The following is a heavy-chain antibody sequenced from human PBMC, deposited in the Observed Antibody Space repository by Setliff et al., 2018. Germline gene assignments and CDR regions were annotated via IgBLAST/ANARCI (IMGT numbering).Heavy chain of an antibody. D-gene: IGHD1-1*01. J-gene: IGHJ4*02. V-gene: IGHV4-59*02. CDR3: AKGGTYRYFDF. CDR2: VYHSGTA. Sequence: KPSETLSLTCTVSGGSVRGYYWSWIRQPPGKGLEFIGYVYHSGTAKYDPSLESRAIMSVDASKNEISLKLKSVTAADTAVYYCAKGGTYRYFDFWGQGALVTVSS. CDR1: GGSVRGYY.